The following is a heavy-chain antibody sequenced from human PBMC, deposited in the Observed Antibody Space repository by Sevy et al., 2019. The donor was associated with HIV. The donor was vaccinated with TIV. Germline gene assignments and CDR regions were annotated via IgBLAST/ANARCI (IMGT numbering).Heavy chain of an antibody. Sequence: SETLSLTCTVSGGSISSYYWSWIRQPPGKGLEWIGYIYYSGSTNYNPSLKSRVTISVDMSKNQFSLKLSSVTAADTAVYYCARGYDFWSGYYTYYYYGMDVWGQGTTVTVSS. CDR1: GGSISSYY. CDR2: IYYSGST. J-gene: IGHJ6*02. D-gene: IGHD3-3*01. CDR3: ARGYDFWSGYYTYYYYGMDV. V-gene: IGHV4-59*01.